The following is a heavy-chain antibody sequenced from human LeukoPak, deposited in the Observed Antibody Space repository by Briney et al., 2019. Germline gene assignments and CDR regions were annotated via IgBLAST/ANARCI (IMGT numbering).Heavy chain of an antibody. J-gene: IGHJ2*01. Sequence: ASVKVSCKASGYTFSNYGISWLRQAPGQGLEWMGWISARNGDTNYAQKLQGRVTMTTDISTNTVYMELRSLRTDDTAVYYCARDPLEDWYFDLWGRGTLVTVSS. CDR1: GYTFSNYG. CDR2: ISARNGDT. V-gene: IGHV1-18*01. CDR3: ARDPLEDWYFDL.